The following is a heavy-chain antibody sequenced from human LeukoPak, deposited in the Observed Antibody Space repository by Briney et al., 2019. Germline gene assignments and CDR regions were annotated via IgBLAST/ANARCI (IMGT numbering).Heavy chain of an antibody. Sequence: GSLRLSCAASGFTFSNYAMSWVRQAPGKGLEWVSAISGSGGSTYYADSVKGRFTISRDNSKNTLYLQMNSLRAEDTAVYYCAKGSGDFWSGYYAYWGQGTLVTVSS. CDR1: GFTFSNYA. CDR2: ISGSGGST. V-gene: IGHV3-23*01. J-gene: IGHJ4*02. CDR3: AKGSGDFWSGYYAY. D-gene: IGHD3-3*01.